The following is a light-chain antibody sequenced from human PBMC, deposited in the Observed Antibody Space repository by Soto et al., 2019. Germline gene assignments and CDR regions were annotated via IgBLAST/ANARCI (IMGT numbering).Light chain of an antibody. CDR3: QQYGSSPYT. CDR2: GAS. Sequence: EIVLTQSPGTLSLSPGERVTLSCRASQSVRSSYLAWYQQKPGQAPRLLIYGASSRATGIPDRFSGSGSGTDVTLTISRLEPEDFEVYCCQQYGSSPYTFGQGTKLEI. V-gene: IGKV3-20*01. CDR1: QSVRSSY. J-gene: IGKJ2*01.